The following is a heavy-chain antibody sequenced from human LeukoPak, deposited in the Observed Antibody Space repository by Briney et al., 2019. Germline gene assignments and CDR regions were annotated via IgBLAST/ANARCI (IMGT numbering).Heavy chain of an antibody. D-gene: IGHD4-17*01. V-gene: IGHV1-2*02. J-gene: IGHJ6*02. CDR2: INPNTGVT. CDR3: ARERTTVTTGYYGMDV. CDR1: GYTFTGYY. Sequence: GASVKVSCKASGYTFTGYYMHWVRQAPGQGLEWMGWINPNTGVTNYAQKFQGRVTLTRDTSIITAYMELTRLRSDDTAMYYCARERTTVTTGYYGMDVWGQGTTLTVSS.